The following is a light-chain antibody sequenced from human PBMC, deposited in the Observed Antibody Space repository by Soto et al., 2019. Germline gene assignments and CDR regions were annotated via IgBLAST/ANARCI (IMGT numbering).Light chain of an antibody. Sequence: EIVMTQSPATLSVSPGERATLSCRASQSVSSNLALYQQKPGQAPRLLIYGASTRATGIPARFSGSGSGTEFTLTISSLLSEDVAVYYCQQYSNWPLWTFGQGTKVEIK. CDR3: QQYSNWPLWT. J-gene: IGKJ1*01. V-gene: IGKV3-15*01. CDR2: GAS. CDR1: QSVSSN.